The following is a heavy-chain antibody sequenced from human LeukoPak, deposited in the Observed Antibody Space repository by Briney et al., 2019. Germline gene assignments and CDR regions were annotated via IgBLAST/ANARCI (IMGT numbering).Heavy chain of an antibody. D-gene: IGHD6-19*01. V-gene: IGHV4-38-2*02. CDR2: IYHSGST. J-gene: IGHJ4*02. Sequence: SETLSLTCTVSGYSISSGYYWGWIRQPPGKGLEWIGSIYHSGSTYYNPSHKSRVTISVDTSKNQFSLKLSSVTAADTAVYYCARDRGYSSGWYSDNWGEGTLVTASS. CDR3: ARDRGYSSGWYSDN. CDR1: GYSISSGYY.